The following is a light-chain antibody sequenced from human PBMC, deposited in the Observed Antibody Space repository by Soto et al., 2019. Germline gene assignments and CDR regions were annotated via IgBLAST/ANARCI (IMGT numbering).Light chain of an antibody. V-gene: IGLV2-14*01. Sequence: QSVLTQPASVSGSPGQSITISCTGTSSDVGGYNYVSWYQQHPGKAPKLIIYEVSNRPSGVSDRFSGSKSGNTASLTISGLQAEDEADYYCSSYTSRNTVVFGGGTKLTVL. J-gene: IGLJ2*01. CDR1: SSDVGGYNY. CDR3: SSYTSRNTVV. CDR2: EVS.